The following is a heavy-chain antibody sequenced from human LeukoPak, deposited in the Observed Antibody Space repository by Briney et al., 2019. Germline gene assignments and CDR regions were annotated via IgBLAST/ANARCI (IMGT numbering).Heavy chain of an antibody. CDR3: ANLNSYYFDY. Sequence: GGSLRLSCAASGLTFSSYAMSWVRQAPGKGLEWVSAISGSGGSTYYADSVTGRFTISRDNSKNTLYLQMNSLRAEDTAVYYCANLNSYYFDYWGQGTLVTVSS. CDR1: GLTFSSYA. V-gene: IGHV3-23*01. CDR2: ISGSGGST. J-gene: IGHJ4*02. D-gene: IGHD5-24*01.